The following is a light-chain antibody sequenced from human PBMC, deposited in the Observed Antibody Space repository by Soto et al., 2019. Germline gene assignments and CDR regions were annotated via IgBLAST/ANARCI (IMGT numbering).Light chain of an antibody. CDR2: GVS. V-gene: IGKV3-20*01. CDR1: QSVRSTY. CDR3: QQYGSSPQT. Sequence: EIVLTQSPGTLSLSPGEGATLSCRASQSVRSTYLAWYQQKPGQAPSLLIYGVSIRATGIPDRFSGSGSGTDFTLTISRLEPEDFAVYYCQQYGSSPQTFGQGTKLEIK. J-gene: IGKJ2*01.